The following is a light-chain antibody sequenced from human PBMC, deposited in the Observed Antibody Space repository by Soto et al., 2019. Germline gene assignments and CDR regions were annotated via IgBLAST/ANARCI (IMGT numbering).Light chain of an antibody. V-gene: IGKV1-5*01. J-gene: IGKJ1*01. Sequence: MQMTQSPSTLSASVGDRVTLTCRASQSISTWLAWYQQKPGKAPKLLIYDASALQSGVPSRFSGSGSGTEFTLTISSLQPADFATYYCQHYSSYSRPFGQGTKVDI. CDR2: DAS. CDR1: QSISTW. CDR3: QHYSSYSRP.